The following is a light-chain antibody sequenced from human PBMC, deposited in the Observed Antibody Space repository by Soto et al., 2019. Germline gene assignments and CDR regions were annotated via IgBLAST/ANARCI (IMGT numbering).Light chain of an antibody. CDR1: QSVSSN. J-gene: IGKJ5*01. Sequence: EIVMTQSPATLSVSPGERATLSCRASQSVSSNLAWYQQKPGQAPRLLIYGSSTRATGSPARFSGSGSGTEFTLTISSLQSEDFAVYYCQQYDSWPPTFGRGKRLEIK. V-gene: IGKV3-15*01. CDR3: QQYDSWPPT. CDR2: GSS.